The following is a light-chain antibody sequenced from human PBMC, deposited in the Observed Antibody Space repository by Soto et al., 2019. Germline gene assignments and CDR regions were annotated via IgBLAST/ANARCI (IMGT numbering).Light chain of an antibody. J-gene: IGKJ4*01. CDR1: HDIGNK. CDR3: QQYPISPHP. CDR2: GAS. Sequence: DIQMTQSPSSLSASVGDRVIITCRASHDIGNKLAWFQQKPGQGPTSLIYGASILQSGVPSKFSGTKSATEFTSTISSLQPEDFATYYYQQYPISPHPFGGRTQLEIK. V-gene: IGKV1-16*02.